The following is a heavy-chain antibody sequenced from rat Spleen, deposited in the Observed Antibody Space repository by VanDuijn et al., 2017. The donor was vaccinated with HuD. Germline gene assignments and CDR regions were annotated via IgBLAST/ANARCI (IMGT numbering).Heavy chain of an antibody. CDR1: GFSLTSNG. V-gene: IGHV2-4*01. D-gene: IGHD1-12*03. J-gene: IGHJ4*01. Sequence: QVQLKESGPGLVQPSQTLSLTCTVSGFSLTSNGVTWVRQPPGKGLEWMGAIWSGGATAYNSLLKSRLSISRDISKSQVFLKMNSLETEDTATYYCARDRGITMMVPLMDAWGQGASVTVSS. CDR2: IWSGGAT. CDR3: ARDRGITMMVPLMDA.